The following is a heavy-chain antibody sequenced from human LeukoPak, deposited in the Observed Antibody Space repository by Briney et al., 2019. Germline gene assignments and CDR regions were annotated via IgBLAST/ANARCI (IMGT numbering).Heavy chain of an antibody. CDR2: INTDGSST. J-gene: IGHJ6*02. V-gene: IGHV3-74*01. CDR1: GFTFNSYW. Sequence: GGSLRLSCAASGFTFNSYWMHWVRQAPGKGLLWVSRINTDGSSTHYADSVKGRLTISRDNAKNMLYLQMNGLRAEDTAVYYCARGMDVWGQGTTVTVSS. CDR3: ARGMDV.